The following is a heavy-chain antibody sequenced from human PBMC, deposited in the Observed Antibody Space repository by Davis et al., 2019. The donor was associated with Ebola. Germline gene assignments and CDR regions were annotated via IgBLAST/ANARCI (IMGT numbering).Heavy chain of an antibody. Sequence: GESLKISCAASGFTFSSYAMSWVRQAPGKGLEWVSAISAFGDSTYNADSVKGRFTISRDNSKNTLYLQMNSLRAEDTAVFYCAKAESHVTIFGVVIPTMDVWGKGTTVTVSS. V-gene: IGHV3-23*01. J-gene: IGHJ6*04. CDR2: ISAFGDST. CDR3: AKAESHVTIFGVVIPTMDV. CDR1: GFTFSSYA. D-gene: IGHD3-3*01.